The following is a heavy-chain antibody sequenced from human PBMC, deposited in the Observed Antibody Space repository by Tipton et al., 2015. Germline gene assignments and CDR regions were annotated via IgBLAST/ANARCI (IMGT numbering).Heavy chain of an antibody. V-gene: IGHV4-31*03. J-gene: IGHJ3*02. Sequence: LRLSCTVSGGSISSGGYYWSWIRQHPGKGLEWIGYIYHSGNTYYNPSLKSRLTKSVDTSKNQFSLKLSSVTAADTAVYYCARGRRVGAFDIWGQGTVVTVSS. CDR1: GGSISSGGYY. CDR3: ARGRRVGAFDI. CDR2: IYHSGNT.